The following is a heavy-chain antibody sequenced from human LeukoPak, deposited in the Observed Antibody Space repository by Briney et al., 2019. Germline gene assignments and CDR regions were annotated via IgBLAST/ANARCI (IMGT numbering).Heavy chain of an antibody. CDR1: GGSISSGGYY. D-gene: IGHD4-11*01. J-gene: IGHJ6*02. V-gene: IGHV4-31*01. CDR2: IYYSGST. Sequence: SQTLSLTCTVSGGSISSGGYYWSWIRQHPGKGLEWIGYIYYSGSTYYNPSLKSQVTISVDTSKNQFSLKLSSVTAADTAVYYCARVNPVTYYGMDVWGQGTTVTVSS. CDR3: ARVNPVTYYGMDV.